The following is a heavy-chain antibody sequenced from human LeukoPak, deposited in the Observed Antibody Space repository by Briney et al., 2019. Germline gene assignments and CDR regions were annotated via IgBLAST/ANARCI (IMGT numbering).Heavy chain of an antibody. D-gene: IGHD2-21*01. J-gene: IGHJ5*02. Sequence: ASVKVSCKASGYTFTGYYMHWVRQAPGQGLEWMGWINPNSGGTNYAQKFQGRVTMTRDTSISTAYMELSRLRSDDTAVYYCASQPFAVVISSTRFDPWGQGTPVTVSS. V-gene: IGHV1-2*02. CDR1: GYTFTGYY. CDR3: ASQPFAVVISSTRFDP. CDR2: INPNSGGT.